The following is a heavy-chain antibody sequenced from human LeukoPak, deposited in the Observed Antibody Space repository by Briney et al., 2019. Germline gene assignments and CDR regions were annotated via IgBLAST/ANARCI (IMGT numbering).Heavy chain of an antibody. CDR2: IIPILDIA. J-gene: IGHJ4*02. CDR3: ARGRRGSGNPFVDY. Sequence: GASVKVSCKASRGTFSSYTISWVRQAPGQGLEWMGRIIPILDIASYAQKFQGRVTITADKSPSTAYMELSSLKSEDTAVYYCARGRRGSGNPFVDYWGQGTLVTVSS. D-gene: IGHD3-16*01. CDR1: RGTFSSYT. V-gene: IGHV1-69*02.